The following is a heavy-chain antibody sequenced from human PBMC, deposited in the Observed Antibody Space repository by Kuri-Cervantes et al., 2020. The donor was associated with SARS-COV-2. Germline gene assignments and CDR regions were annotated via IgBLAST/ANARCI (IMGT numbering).Heavy chain of an antibody. J-gene: IGHJ4*02. Sequence: ASVKVSCKASGYTFTSYGISWVRQAPGQGLEWMGWISAYNGNTNYAQKLQGRVTMTTDTSTSTAYMELSSLKSEDTAVYYCARHEYSNSAYYFDYWGQGTLVTVSS. CDR2: ISAYNGNT. D-gene: IGHD4-11*01. CDR3: ARHEYSNSAYYFDY. V-gene: IGHV1-18*01. CDR1: GYTFTSYG.